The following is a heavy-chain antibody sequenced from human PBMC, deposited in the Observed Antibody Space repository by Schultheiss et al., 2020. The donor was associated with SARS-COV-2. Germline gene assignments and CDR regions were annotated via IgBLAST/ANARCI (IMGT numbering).Heavy chain of an antibody. CDR2: IYYSGST. J-gene: IGHJ4*02. CDR3: AKDRGPIAVAVADY. D-gene: IGHD6-19*01. V-gene: IGHV4-39*02. Sequence: SETLSLTCTVSGGSISSSSYYWGWIRQPPGKGLEWIGSIYYSGSTYYNPSLKSRVTISVDTSKNQFSLKLSSVTAADTAVYYCAKDRGPIAVAVADYWGQGTLVTVSS. CDR1: GGSISSSSYY.